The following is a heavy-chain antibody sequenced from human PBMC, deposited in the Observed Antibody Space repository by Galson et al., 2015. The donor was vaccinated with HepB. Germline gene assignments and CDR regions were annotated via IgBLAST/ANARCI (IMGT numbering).Heavy chain of an antibody. V-gene: IGHV1-18*01. D-gene: IGHD3-22*01. CDR3: ARETESYYYDSSGYPRGWFDP. J-gene: IGHJ5*02. Sequence: SVKVSCKASGYTFTSYGISWVRQAPGQGLEWMGWISAYNGNTNYAQKLQGRVTMTTDTSTSTAYMELRSLRSDDTTVYYCARETESYYYDSSGYPRGWFDPWGQGTLVTVSS. CDR2: ISAYNGNT. CDR1: GYTFTSYG.